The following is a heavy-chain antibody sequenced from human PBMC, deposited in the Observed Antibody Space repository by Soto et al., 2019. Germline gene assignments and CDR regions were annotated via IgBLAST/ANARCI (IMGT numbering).Heavy chain of an antibody. CDR3: ARENYYDGSGYLYYFDY. Sequence: GGSLRLSCAASGFTFMSYAMSWGLQGPGEGLEWISYISSGYTVYYADSVKGRFTISRDNAKNSLYLEMNSLRAEDTAVYYCARENYYDGSGYLYYFDYWGQGTPVTVSS. CDR2: ISSGYTV. D-gene: IGHD3-22*01. CDR1: GFTFMSYA. J-gene: IGHJ4*02. V-gene: IGHV3-48*04.